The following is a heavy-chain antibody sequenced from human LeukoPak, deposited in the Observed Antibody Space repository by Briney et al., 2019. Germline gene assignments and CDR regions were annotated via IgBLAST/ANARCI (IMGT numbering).Heavy chain of an antibody. Sequence: SVKVSCKASGGTFSSYTINWVRQAPGQGLEWMGGIIPVFGTANYVQKFQGRVTMTRNTSISTAYMELSSLRSEDTAVYYCARGGRLRRQLTGSPDYWGQGTLVTVSS. V-gene: IGHV1-69*05. CDR2: IIPVFGTA. J-gene: IGHJ4*02. CDR3: ARGGRLRRQLTGSPDY. CDR1: GGTFSSYT. D-gene: IGHD4-17*01.